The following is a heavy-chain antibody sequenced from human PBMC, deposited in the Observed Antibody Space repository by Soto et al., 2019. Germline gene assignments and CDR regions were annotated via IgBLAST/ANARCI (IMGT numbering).Heavy chain of an antibody. CDR2: ISAHNGNT. D-gene: IGHD1-1*01. J-gene: IGHJ4*02. CDR1: GYTFTSYG. CDR3: ARGRYGDY. V-gene: IGHV1-18*01. Sequence: QVHLVQSGAEVKKPGASVKVSCKGSGYTFTSYGITWVRQARGQGLEWMGWISAHNGNTDYAQKLQGRVTVTRVTSTSTDYMELRSLRSDDTAVYYCARGRYGDYWRQGALVTVSS.